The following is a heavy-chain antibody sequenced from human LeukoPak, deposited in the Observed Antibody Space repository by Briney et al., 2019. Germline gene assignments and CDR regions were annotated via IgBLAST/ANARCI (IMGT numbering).Heavy chain of an antibody. CDR2: ISGSGGST. V-gene: IGHV3-23*01. J-gene: IGHJ4*02. D-gene: IGHD3-3*01. CDR1: GFTFSSYA. Sequence: PGGSLRLSCAASGFTFSSYAMSWVRQAPGKGLEWVSAISGSGGSTHYADSVKGRFTISRDNSKNTLYLQMNSVRAEDTAVYYCAKTLNWSGYLTSCDYWGQGTLVTVSS. CDR3: AKTLNWSGYLTSCDY.